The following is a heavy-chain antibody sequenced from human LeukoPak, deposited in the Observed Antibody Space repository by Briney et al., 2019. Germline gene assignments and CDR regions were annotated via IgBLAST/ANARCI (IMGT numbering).Heavy chain of an antibody. CDR1: GFTFSSYA. CDR2: ISYDGSNK. Sequence: GGSLRLSCAASGFTFSSYAMHWVRQAPGKGLEWVAVISYDGSNKYYADSVKGRFTISRDNAKNSLYLQMNSLRAEDTAVYYCARVAGYGALDYWGQGTLVTVSS. CDR3: ARVAGYGALDY. V-gene: IGHV3-30-3*01. J-gene: IGHJ4*02. D-gene: IGHD4-17*01.